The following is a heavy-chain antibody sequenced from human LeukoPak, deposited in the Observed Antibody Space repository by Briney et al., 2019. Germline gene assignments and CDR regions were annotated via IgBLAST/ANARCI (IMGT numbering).Heavy chain of an antibody. CDR2: IYYSGST. CDR1: GGSISSYY. CDR3: ARVRLYYYYYMDV. J-gene: IGHJ6*03. Sequence: SETLSLTCTVSGGSISSYYWSWIRQPPGKGLEWIGYIYYSGSTNYNPPLKSRVTISVDTSKNQFSLKLSSVTAADTAVYYCARVRLYYYYYMDVWGKGTTVTISS. V-gene: IGHV4-59*01.